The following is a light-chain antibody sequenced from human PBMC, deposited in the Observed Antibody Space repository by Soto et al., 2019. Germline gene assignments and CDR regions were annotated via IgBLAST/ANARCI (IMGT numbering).Light chain of an antibody. CDR3: QQSYTSPHT. J-gene: IGKJ2*01. CDR2: AES. V-gene: IGKV1-39*01. Sequence: DIQMTQSPSSLSASVGGRVTITCRASQTISTYLNWYQQTPGRAPALLISAESTLQSGVPSRFSGSGSGTEFTLTISSLQPQDFATYYCQQSYTSPHTFGQGTKLEIK. CDR1: QTISTY.